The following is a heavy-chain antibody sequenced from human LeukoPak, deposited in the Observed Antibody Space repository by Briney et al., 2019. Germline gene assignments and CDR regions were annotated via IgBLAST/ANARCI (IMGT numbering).Heavy chain of an antibody. CDR1: GDSISSGSYY. J-gene: IGHJ6*03. V-gene: IGHV4-61*10. Sequence: SETLSLTCSVSGDSISSGSYYWSWIRQPAGKGLEWIGYIYYSGSTNYNPSLKSRVTISVDTSKNQFSLKLSSVTAADTAVYYCARGRDYYGSGSYYYYYYMDVWGKGTTVTISS. CDR3: ARGRDYYGSGSYYYYYYMDV. D-gene: IGHD3-10*01. CDR2: IYYSGST.